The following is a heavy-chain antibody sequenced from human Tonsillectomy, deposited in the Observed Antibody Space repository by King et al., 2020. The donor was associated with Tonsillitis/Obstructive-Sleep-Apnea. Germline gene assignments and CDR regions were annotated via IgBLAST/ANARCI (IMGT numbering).Heavy chain of an antibody. Sequence: QLVQSGAEVKKPGASVKVSCKASGYTFTSYYMHWVRQAPGQGLEWMGIINPSGGSTSYAQKFQGRVTMTRDTSTSTVYMELSSLRSEDTAVYYCARGGRGPIAVEGHDYWGQGTLVTVSS. CDR3: ARGGRGPIAVEGHDY. D-gene: IGHD6-19*01. V-gene: IGHV1-46*01. J-gene: IGHJ4*02. CDR1: GYTFTSYY. CDR2: INPSGGST.